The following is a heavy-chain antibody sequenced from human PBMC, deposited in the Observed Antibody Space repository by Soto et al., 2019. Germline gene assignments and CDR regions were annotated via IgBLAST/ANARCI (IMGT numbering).Heavy chain of an antibody. CDR2: IYYSGST. CDR1: GGSISSGGYY. CDR3: ARGFPNMVTFGGVTSSFDI. V-gene: IGHV4-31*03. Sequence: QVQLQESGPGLVKPSQTLSLTCTVSGGSISSGGYYWSWIRQHPGKGLEWIGYIYYSGSTYYNPSLNSRVTISVDTSKNQFSLKLSSVTAADTAVYYCARGFPNMVTFGGVTSSFDIWGQGTMVTVSS. D-gene: IGHD3-16*01. J-gene: IGHJ3*02.